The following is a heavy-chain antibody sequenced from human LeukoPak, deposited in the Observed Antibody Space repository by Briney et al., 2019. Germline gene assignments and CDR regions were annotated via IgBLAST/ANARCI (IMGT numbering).Heavy chain of an antibody. CDR2: ISGSSGST. V-gene: IGHV3-23*01. D-gene: IGHD5-18*01. J-gene: IGHJ4*02. CDR1: GFTFSNYA. Sequence: GGSLRLSCAASGFTFSNYAMSWVRQAPGKGLEWVSTISGSSGSTYYADSVKGRFSISRDNSKNSLYLQMNSLRAEDTAVYYCAKAWGYSYGASDYWGQGTLVTVTS. CDR3: AKAWGYSYGASDY.